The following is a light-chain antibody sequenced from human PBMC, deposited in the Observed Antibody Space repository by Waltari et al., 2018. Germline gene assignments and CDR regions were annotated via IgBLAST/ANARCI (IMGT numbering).Light chain of an antibody. V-gene: IGKV1-39*01. CDR3: QQIYTSPPWT. CDR1: QNIDTF. J-gene: IGKJ1*01. CDR2: ATS. Sequence: DIQMTQTPSPLSAAVRDRVSITCRTSQNIDTFVNWYHQRSGEAPKLLIYATSNLQRGVPSWFSGSGSGINFTLTISSLLPEDFGTYYCQQIYTSPPWTFGPGTQVEVK.